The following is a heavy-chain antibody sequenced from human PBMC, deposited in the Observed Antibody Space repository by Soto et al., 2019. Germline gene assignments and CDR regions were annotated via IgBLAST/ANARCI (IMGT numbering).Heavy chain of an antibody. CDR1: DGPFY. J-gene: IGHJ4*02. CDR2: INHSGIT. V-gene: IGHV4-34*10. D-gene: IGHD2-15*01. CDR3: ARRFCSDSYCSYFDY. Sequence: SETLSLTCTVYDGPFYWTWIRQSPGKGLEWIGEINHSGITSYSPSLGSRVTTSVDTPKNQFSLRLRSVTAADTAIYYCARRFCSDSYCSYFDYWGRGTLVTVSS.